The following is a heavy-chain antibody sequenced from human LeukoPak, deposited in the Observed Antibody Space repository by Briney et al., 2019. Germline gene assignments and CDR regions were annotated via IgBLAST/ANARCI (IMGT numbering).Heavy chain of an antibody. CDR3: AQDLGQFRCFDY. V-gene: IGHV3-30*02. D-gene: IGHD3-10*01. CDR1: GFTFSSYG. J-gene: IGHJ4*02. Sequence: GGSLRLSCAASGFTFSSYGMHWVRQAPGKGLEWVAFIRYDGENKYYADSVKGRFTISRDNSKNTLYLQMNSLRAEDTAVYYCAQDLGQFRCFDYWGQGTLVTVSS. CDR2: IRYDGENK.